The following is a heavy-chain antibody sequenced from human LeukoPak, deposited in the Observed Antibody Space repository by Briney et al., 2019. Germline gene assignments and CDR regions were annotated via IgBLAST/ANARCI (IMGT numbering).Heavy chain of an antibody. Sequence: GGSLILSSAASGFTFSSYSMNWVRQAPGKGLEWVSSISSSSSYIYYADSVKGRFTISRDNAKNSLYLQMNSLRAEDTAVYYCARAFGIAAARLDYWGQGTLVTVSS. J-gene: IGHJ4*02. CDR1: GFTFSSYS. CDR3: ARAFGIAAARLDY. D-gene: IGHD6-13*01. CDR2: ISSSSSYI. V-gene: IGHV3-21*01.